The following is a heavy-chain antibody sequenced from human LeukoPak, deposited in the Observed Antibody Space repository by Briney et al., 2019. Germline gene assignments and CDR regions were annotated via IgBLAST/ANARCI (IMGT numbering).Heavy chain of an antibody. D-gene: IGHD5-12*01. CDR3: AGGVCPYDP. J-gene: IGHJ2*01. Sequence: GGSLRLSCAASGFAFSSYWMHWVRRAPGKGLVWVSRIKSDGITTTYADSVKGRFTISRDNAKNTLYLQMNSLRVDDTAVYYCAGGVCPYDPWGLGTLFMVSS. CDR2: IKSDGITT. CDR1: GFAFSSYW. V-gene: IGHV3-74*01.